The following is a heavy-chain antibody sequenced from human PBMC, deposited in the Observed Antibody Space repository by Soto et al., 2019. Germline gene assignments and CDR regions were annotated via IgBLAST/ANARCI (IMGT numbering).Heavy chain of an antibody. CDR2: IIPILGIA. CDR1: GGTFSSYT. J-gene: IGHJ5*02. CDR3: AGGAAGTEGGFDP. V-gene: IGHV1-69*02. D-gene: IGHD6-13*01. Sequence: QVQLVQSGAEVKKPGSSVKVSCKASGGTFSSYTISWVRQAPGQGLEWMGRIIPILGIANYAQKFQGRVTITADKSTSTAYMELSSLRSEDTAVYYGAGGAAGTEGGFDPWGQGTLVTVSS.